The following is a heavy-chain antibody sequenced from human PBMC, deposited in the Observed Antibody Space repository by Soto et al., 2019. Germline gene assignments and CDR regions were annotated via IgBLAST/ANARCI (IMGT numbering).Heavy chain of an antibody. Sequence: EVQLLESGGGLVQPGGSLRLSCAASGFTFSSYAMSWVRQAPGKGLDWVSAISGSGGSTYYADSVKGRFTISRDNSKNTLYLQMNSLRAEDTAVYYCAKGGCSGGSCYSGGYYYYGMDVWGQGTTVTVSS. D-gene: IGHD2-15*01. CDR3: AKGGCSGGSCYSGGYYYYGMDV. CDR2: ISGSGGST. V-gene: IGHV3-23*01. CDR1: GFTFSSYA. J-gene: IGHJ6*02.